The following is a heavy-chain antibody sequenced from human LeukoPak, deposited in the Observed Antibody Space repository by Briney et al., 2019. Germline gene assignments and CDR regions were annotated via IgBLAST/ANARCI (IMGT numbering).Heavy chain of an antibody. D-gene: IGHD3-22*01. V-gene: IGHV3-48*02. CDR1: GYTFRIYS. CDR3: ARGTKGHYYDSSGATNWLDP. CDR2: ISSISSTI. Sequence: GGSLRLFCASSGYTFRIYSMNGVRQAPGKGREGGSYISSISSTIYYADAAKGRFTISRDNAKNSLYLQMNSLRDEDQAVYYCARGTKGHYYDSSGATNWLDPWGQGTLVTVSS. J-gene: IGHJ5*02.